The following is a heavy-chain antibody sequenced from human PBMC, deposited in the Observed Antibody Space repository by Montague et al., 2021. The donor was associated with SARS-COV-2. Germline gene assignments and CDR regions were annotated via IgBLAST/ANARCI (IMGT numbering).Heavy chain of an antibody. Sequence: PELVKPTQTLTLTCTFSGFSLTTRGVGVGWIRQPPGKALEWLALXYWDDAKHYSPSLKSRLTITKDISKNQVVLTMTNMDPVDTATYYCAHKLYGINRRWFDPWGQGTLVTVSS. CDR1: GFSLTTRGVG. V-gene: IGHV2-5*02. D-gene: IGHD1-14*01. CDR3: AHKLYGINRRWFDP. CDR2: XYWDDAK. J-gene: IGHJ5*02.